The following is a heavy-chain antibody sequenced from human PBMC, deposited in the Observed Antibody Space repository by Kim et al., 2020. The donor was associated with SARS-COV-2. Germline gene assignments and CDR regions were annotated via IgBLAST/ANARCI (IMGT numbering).Heavy chain of an antibody. J-gene: IGHJ4*02. V-gene: IGHV3-43*01. CDR1: GFTFDDYT. CDR2: ISWDGGST. CDR3: AKSQDEGWGE. Sequence: GGSLRLSCAASGFTFDDYTMHWVRQAPGKGLEWVSLISWDGGSTYYADSVKGRFTISRDNSKNSLYLQMNSLRTEDTALYYCAKSQDEGWGEWGQGTLVTVSS. D-gene: IGHD3-10*01.